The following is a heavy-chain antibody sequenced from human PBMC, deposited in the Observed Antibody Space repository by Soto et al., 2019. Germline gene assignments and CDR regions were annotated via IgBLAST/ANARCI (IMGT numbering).Heavy chain of an antibody. CDR1: GFTVSSNY. J-gene: IGHJ6*02. V-gene: IGHV3-53*01. CDR3: ARDLRTLYGMDV. CDR2: IYSGGST. Sequence: PGGSLRLSCAASGFTVSSNYMSWVRQAPGKGLEWVSVIYSGGSTYYADSVKGRFTISRDNSKNTLYLQMNSLRAEDTAVYYCARDLRTLYGMDVWGQGPTVTVS.